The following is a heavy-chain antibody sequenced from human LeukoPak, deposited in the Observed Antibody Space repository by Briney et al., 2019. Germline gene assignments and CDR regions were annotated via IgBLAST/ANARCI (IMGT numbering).Heavy chain of an antibody. D-gene: IGHD3-9*01. CDR2: IYTSGST. CDR3: ARAHYDILTGYGGRANYYYYYMDV. CDR1: GGSISSYY. V-gene: IGHV4-4*07. J-gene: IGHJ6*03. Sequence: SETLSLTCTVSGGSISSYYWSWIRQPAGKGLEWIGRIYTSGSTNYNPSLKSRVTMSVDTSKNQFSLKLSSVTAADTAVYYCARAHYDILTGYGGRANYYYYYMDVWGKGTTVTISS.